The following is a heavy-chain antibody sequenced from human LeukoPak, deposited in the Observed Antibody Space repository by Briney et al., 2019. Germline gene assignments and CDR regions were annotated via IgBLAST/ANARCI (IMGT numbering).Heavy chain of an antibody. CDR2: IYYSGST. D-gene: IGHD3-3*01. V-gene: IGHV4-59*01. J-gene: IGHJ4*02. CDR1: GGSISSYY. CDR3: ARGADLRFLEWLFDY. Sequence: SETLPLTCTVSGGSISSYYWSWIRQPPGKGLEWIGYIYYSGSTNYNPSLKSRVTISVDTSKNQFSLKLSSVTAADTAVYYCARGADLRFLEWLFDYWGQGTLVTVSS.